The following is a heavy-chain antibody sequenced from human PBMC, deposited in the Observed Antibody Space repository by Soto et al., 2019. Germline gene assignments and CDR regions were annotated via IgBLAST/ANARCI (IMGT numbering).Heavy chain of an antibody. CDR3: ARRVVDYAEIWFDP. D-gene: IGHD4-17*01. CDR1: GGSISSSNYY. CDR2: IYYSGTT. V-gene: IGHV4-39*07. Sequence: SETLSLTCTVSGGSISSSNYYWGWIRQPPGKGLEWIGSIYYSGTTNYNPSLKSRVTISVDTSKNQFSLKLSSVTAADTAVYYCARRVVDYAEIWFDPWGQGTLVTVSS. J-gene: IGHJ5*02.